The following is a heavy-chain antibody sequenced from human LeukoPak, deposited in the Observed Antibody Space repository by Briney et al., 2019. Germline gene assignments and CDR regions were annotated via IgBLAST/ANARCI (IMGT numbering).Heavy chain of an antibody. Sequence: GGSLRLSCAVSGFPFSVFEMNWVRQAPGKGLEWVSNIGSSGTTRYYADSVKGRFSISRDNAKNSLYLQMNCLRVEDTGVYYCALLAVASDFDYWGQGALVTVSS. CDR2: IGSSGTTR. D-gene: IGHD6-19*01. CDR1: GFPFSVFE. J-gene: IGHJ4*02. V-gene: IGHV3-48*03. CDR3: ALLAVASDFDY.